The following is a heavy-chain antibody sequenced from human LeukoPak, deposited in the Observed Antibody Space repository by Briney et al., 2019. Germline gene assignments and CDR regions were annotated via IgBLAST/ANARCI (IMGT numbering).Heavy chain of an antibody. CDR2: IYYSGST. CDR1: GGSISSYY. V-gene: IGHV4-59*01. J-gene: IGHJ4*02. CDR3: ATTVVDYYDSSGYYLDY. D-gene: IGHD3-22*01. Sequence: SETLSLTCTVSGGSISSYYWSWIRQPPGKGLEWFGYIYYSGSTNYNPSLKSRVTISVDTSKNQFSLKLSSVTAADTAVYYCATTVVDYYDSSGYYLDYWGQRTLVTVSS.